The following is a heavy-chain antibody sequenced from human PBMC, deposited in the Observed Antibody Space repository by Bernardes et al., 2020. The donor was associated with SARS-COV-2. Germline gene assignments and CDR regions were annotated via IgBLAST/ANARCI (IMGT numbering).Heavy chain of an antibody. CDR1: GFTFDDYA. CDR2: ISWNSGSI. J-gene: IGHJ4*02. Sequence: GGSLRLSCAASGFTFDDYAMHWVRQAPGKGLEWVSGISWNSGSIGYADSVKGRFTISRDNAKNSLYLQMNSLRAEDTALYYCAKISTTVTTVDYWGQGTLVTVSS. CDR3: AKISTTVTTVDY. V-gene: IGHV3-9*01. D-gene: IGHD4-17*01.